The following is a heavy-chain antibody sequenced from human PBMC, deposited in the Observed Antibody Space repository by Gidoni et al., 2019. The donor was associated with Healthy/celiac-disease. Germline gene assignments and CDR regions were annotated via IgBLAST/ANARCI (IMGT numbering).Heavy chain of an antibody. CDR2: IYPGDSDT. CDR3: ARLLYYDSSGYYYVNAFDI. D-gene: IGHD3-22*01. CDR1: GYSFTSYW. V-gene: IGHV5-51*01. J-gene: IGHJ3*02. Sequence: EVQLVQSGAEVKKPGESLKISCKGSGYSFTSYWLGWVRQMPGKGLEWMGIIYPGDSDTRYSPSFQGQVTISADKSISTAYLQWSSLKASDTAMYYCARLLYYDSSGYYYVNAFDIWGQGTMVTVSS.